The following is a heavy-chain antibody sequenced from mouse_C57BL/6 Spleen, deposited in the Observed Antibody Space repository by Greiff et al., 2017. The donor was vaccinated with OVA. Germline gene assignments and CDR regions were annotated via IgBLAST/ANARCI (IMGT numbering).Heavy chain of an antibody. CDR2: IDPSDSYT. J-gene: IGHJ2*01. CDR3: ARGKDYFDY. V-gene: IGHV1-50*01. Sequence: VQLQQPGAELVKPGASVKLSCKASGYTFTSYWMQWVKQRPGQGLEWIGEIDPSDSYTNYNQKFKGKATLTVDTSSSTAYMQLSSLTSEDSAVYYCARGKDYFDYWGQDTTLTVSS. CDR1: GYTFTSYW.